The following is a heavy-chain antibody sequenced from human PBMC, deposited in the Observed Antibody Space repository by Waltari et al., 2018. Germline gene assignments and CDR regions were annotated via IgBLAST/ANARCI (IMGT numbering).Heavy chain of an antibody. CDR3: SKWNSLLGTYFDF. J-gene: IGHJ4*02. V-gene: IGHV3-49*04. CDR2: IKSGTYGGTR. Sequence: EVQLVESGGGLVQPGRSLRLSCRISGFSFGDYAMTWVRQAPGKGLEWVGFIKSGTYGGTREYAASVRGRFSISRDVSNSIAYLQMDSLQIEDTAVYYCSKWNSLLGTYFDFWGQGTLVTVSS. CDR1: GFSFGDYA. D-gene: IGHD3-16*01.